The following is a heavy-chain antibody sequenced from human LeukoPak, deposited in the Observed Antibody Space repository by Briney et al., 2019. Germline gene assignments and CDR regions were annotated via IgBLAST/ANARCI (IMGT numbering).Heavy chain of an antibody. V-gene: IGHV3-23*01. CDR2: ISGSGGST. CDR1: GCTISSYA. Sequence: PGGSLSLSCAASGCTISSYAMSWVRKAPRPGLDLVSAISGSGGSTYYADSVKGRFTISRDNSKNTLYLQMNSLRAEDTAVYYCAKDRGSYYDSSGYDYWGQGTLVTVSS. J-gene: IGHJ4*02. D-gene: IGHD3-22*01. CDR3: AKDRGSYYDSSGYDY.